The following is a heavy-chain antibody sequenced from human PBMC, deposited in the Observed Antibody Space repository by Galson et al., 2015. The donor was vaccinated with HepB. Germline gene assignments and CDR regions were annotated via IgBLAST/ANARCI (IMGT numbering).Heavy chain of an antibody. Sequence: SLRLSCAASGFTVSSNSMSWVRQAPGKGLEWVSVIYSGGSTYYADSVKGRFTISRDNSKNTLYLQMNSLRAEDTAVYYCARDSATTVVTPGAFDIWGQGTMVTVSS. CDR2: IYSGGST. V-gene: IGHV3-66*01. J-gene: IGHJ3*02. CDR1: GFTVSSNS. D-gene: IGHD4-23*01. CDR3: ARDSATTVVTPGAFDI.